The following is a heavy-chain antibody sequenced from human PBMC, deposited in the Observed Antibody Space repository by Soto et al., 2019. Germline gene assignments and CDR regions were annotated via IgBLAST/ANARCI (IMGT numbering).Heavy chain of an antibody. CDR3: AKDSSSSWYYYYYGMDV. Sequence: PGGSLRLSCAASGFTFNNFGIHWVRQAPGRGLEWVAVISYDGSNKYHADSVKGRFTISRDNPKNTLYLQMNSLRAEDTAVYYCAKDSSSSWYYYYYGMDVWGQGTTVTVSS. J-gene: IGHJ6*02. CDR1: GFTFNNFG. D-gene: IGHD6-13*01. V-gene: IGHV3-30*18. CDR2: ISYDGSNK.